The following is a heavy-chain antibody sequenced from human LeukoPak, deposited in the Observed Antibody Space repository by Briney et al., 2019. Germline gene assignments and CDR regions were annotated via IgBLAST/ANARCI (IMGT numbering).Heavy chain of an antibody. V-gene: IGHV4-39*07. Sequence: SETLSLTCTVSGGSISSRSYYWGWIRQPPRKGLEWIGNIYYSGSSYYNPSLKSRVTISVDTSKNQFSLKLTSVTAADTAVYYCARDFSAAFDIWGQGTMVTVSS. CDR3: ARDFSAAFDI. CDR2: IYYSGSS. CDR1: GGSISSRSYY. D-gene: IGHD2/OR15-2a*01. J-gene: IGHJ3*02.